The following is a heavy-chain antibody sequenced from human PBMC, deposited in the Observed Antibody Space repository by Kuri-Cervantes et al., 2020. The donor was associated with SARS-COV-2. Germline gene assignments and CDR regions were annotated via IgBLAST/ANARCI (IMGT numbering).Heavy chain of an antibody. CDR3: AREGVYYDFWSGEFDY. CDR2: ISYDGSNK. J-gene: IGHJ4*02. D-gene: IGHD3-3*01. Sequence: GESLKISCAASGLTFSSYAMHWVRQAPGKGLEWVAVISYDGSNKYYADSVKGRFTISRDNSKNTLYLQMNSLRAEDTAVYYCAREGVYYDFWSGEFDYWGQGTLVTVSS. CDR1: GLTFSSYA. V-gene: IGHV3-30-3*01.